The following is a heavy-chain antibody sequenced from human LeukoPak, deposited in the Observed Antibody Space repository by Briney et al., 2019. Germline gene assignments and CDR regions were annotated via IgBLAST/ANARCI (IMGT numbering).Heavy chain of an antibody. CDR3: AREVGRGYSGYSYYFDY. CDR2: IKQDGSEK. D-gene: IGHD5-12*01. Sequence: GGSLRLSCAASGLTLSSYWMSWVRQAPGKGLEWVANIKQDGSEKYYVDSVKGRFTISRDNAKNSLYLQMNSLRAEDTAVYYCAREVGRGYSGYSYYFDYWGQGTLVTVSS. V-gene: IGHV3-7*01. J-gene: IGHJ4*02. CDR1: GLTLSSYW.